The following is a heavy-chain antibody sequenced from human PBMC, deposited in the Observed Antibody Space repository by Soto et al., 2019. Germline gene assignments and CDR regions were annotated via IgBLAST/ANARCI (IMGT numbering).Heavy chain of an antibody. V-gene: IGHV4-4*07. D-gene: IGHD3-10*01. CDR1: GTSFSNYY. Sequence: SETLSLTCSVPGTSFSNYYWSWIRQPAGKGLEHIGRIYTSGSTSYNPSLKSRVTMSMDTSQTQIYLNLTSVTAADTAVYYCARGGIQLSYAFDHWGKGILVTVSS. CDR3: ARGGIQLSYAFDH. J-gene: IGHJ4*02. CDR2: IYTSGST.